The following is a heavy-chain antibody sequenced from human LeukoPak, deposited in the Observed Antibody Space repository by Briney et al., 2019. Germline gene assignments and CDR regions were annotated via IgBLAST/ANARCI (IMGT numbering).Heavy chain of an antibody. D-gene: IGHD3-22*01. J-gene: IGHJ5*02. CDR2: IYYSGST. Sequence: SETLSLTCTVSGGSISSSSYYWGWIRQPPGKGLEWIGTIYYSGSTYYNPSLKSRVTISVDTSKNQFSLKLSSVTAADTAVYYCARQDYYYDSSGYPSWFDPWGQGTLVTVSS. CDR3: ARQDYYYDSSGYPSWFDP. V-gene: IGHV4-39*01. CDR1: GGSISSSSYY.